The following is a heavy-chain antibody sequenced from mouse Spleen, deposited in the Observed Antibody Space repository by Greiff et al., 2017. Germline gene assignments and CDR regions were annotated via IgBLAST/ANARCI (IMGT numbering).Heavy chain of an antibody. D-gene: IGHD1-1*01. J-gene: IGHJ4*01. CDR1: GYSFTDYN. CDR2: INPNYGTT. CDR3: AKSPHYYGSSWDAMDY. Sequence: EVKLQESGPELVKPGASVKISCKASGYSFTDYNMNWVKQSHGKSLEWIGVINPNYGTTSYNPKFKGKATLTVDQSSSTAYMQLNSLTSEDSAVYYCAKSPHYYGSSWDAMDYWGQGTSVTVSS. V-gene: IGHV1-39*01.